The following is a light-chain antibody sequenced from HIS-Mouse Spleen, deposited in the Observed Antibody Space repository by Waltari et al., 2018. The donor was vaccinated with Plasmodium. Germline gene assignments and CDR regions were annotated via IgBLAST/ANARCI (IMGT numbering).Light chain of an antibody. V-gene: IGLV2-23*03. CDR3: CSYAGSSTFV. CDR1: SSDVGSYNL. Sequence: QSALTQPASVSGSPGQSITISCTGTSSDVGSYNLVSWYQQHPGKAPKLMIYEGSKRPSGVSNRLSGSKSGNTASLTIAGLQAEDEADYCCCSYAGSSTFVFGGGTKLTVL. CDR2: EGS. J-gene: IGLJ3*02.